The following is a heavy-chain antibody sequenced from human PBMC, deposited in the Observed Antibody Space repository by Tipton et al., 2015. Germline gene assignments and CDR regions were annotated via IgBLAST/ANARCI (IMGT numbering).Heavy chain of an antibody. D-gene: IGHD3-9*01. CDR1: GGSISNYY. J-gene: IGHJ4*02. CDR2: ISHSGNT. CDR3: AFQDYDSLTRDYQTVDY. V-gene: IGHV4-59*04. Sequence: PGLVKPSETLSLSCSVSGGSISNYYWGWIRQPPGKGLEWIGSISHSGNTYYNPSLKSRVTMSRDTSKNQFSLKLTSVTAADTAVYYCAFQDYDSLTRDYQTVDYWGQGTLVTVSS.